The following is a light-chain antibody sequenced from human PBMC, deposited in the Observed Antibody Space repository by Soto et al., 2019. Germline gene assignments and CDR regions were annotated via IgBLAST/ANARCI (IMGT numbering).Light chain of an antibody. J-gene: IGKJ4*01. Sequence: DIQMTQSPSTLSASVGDRVAITCRASQSISSWLAWYQQKPGKAPKLLIYKASNLESGVPSRFSGSGSGTEFTLTISSLQPDDFATYYCQQADSFPLSFGGGTKV. CDR1: QSISSW. CDR3: QQADSFPLS. V-gene: IGKV1-5*03. CDR2: KAS.